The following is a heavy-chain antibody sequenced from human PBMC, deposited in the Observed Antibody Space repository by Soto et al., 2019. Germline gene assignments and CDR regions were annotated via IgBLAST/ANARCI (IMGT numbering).Heavy chain of an antibody. CDR3: ARGFRHIADWDY. V-gene: IGHV1-8*01. Sequence: ASVKVSCKASGYTFTSYDINWVRQATGQGLEWMGWMNPNSGNTGYAQKFQGRVTMTRNTSISTAYMELSSLRSEDTAVYYCARGFRHIADWDYWGQGTLVTVSS. J-gene: IGHJ4*02. CDR2: MNPNSGNT. D-gene: IGHD6-13*01. CDR1: GYTFTSYD.